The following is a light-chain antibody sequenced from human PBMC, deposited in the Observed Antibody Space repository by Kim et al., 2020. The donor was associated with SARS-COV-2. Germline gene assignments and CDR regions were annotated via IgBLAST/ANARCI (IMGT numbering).Light chain of an antibody. Sequence: EIVMTQSPATLSVSPGKRATLSCRASESVTSNLAWYQQKPGQAPRLLIYGASTRATGIPARFSGSGSGTEFTLTISSLQSEDFAVYYCQQYNNWPPLYTFGQGTKLEI. CDR2: GAS. CDR1: ESVTSN. CDR3: QQYNNWPPLYT. J-gene: IGKJ2*01. V-gene: IGKV3-15*01.